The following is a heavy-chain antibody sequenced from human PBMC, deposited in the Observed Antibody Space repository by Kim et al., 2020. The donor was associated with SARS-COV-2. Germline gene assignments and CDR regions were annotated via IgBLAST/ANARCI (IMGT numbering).Heavy chain of an antibody. J-gene: IGHJ4*02. CDR3: ARDSDSSGWLAFFYF. CDR1: GDSVSSNSVA. CDR2: TYYRSKWIF. Sequence: SQTLSLTCAISGDSVSSNSVAWNWIRQSPSRGLEWLGRTYYRSKWIFDYAVSVKSRIIIIPDTSKNQFSLQLQSVTPEDTAVYYCARDSDSSGWLAFFYFWGQGTPVTVSS. V-gene: IGHV6-1*01. D-gene: IGHD6-19*01.